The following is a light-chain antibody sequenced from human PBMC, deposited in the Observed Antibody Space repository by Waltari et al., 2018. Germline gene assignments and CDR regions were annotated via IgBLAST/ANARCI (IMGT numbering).Light chain of an antibody. Sequence: SALTQPASVSGSPGQSITISCTGTSSDIGTYNFVSWYQEYPGKAPKLIIYEAPERPSGVSVRFSASKSGNTASLTIAGLQADDEADYSCCSYAGGTAYVFGTGTRVTVL. J-gene: IGLJ1*01. V-gene: IGLV2-23*01. CDR3: CSYAGGTAYV. CDR1: SSDIGTYNF. CDR2: EAP.